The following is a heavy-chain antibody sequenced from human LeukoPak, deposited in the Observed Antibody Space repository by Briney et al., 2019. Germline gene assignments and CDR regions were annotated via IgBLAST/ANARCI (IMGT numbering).Heavy chain of an antibody. V-gene: IGHV3-7*01. CDR3: ARGGFRHFDP. J-gene: IGHJ5*02. D-gene: IGHD3-22*01. Sequence: PGGSLRLSCAASGFAFNSQTMSSVRQAPGKGLEWVASIKEDEIEIHYVDSVKGRFTISRDNAKDSLYLQMNSLRVEDTAVYYCARGGFRHFDPWGQGTLVTVSS. CDR1: GFAFNSQT. CDR2: IKEDEIEI.